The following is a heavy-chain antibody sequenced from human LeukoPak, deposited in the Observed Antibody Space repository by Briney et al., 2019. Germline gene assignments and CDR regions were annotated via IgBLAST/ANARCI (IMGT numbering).Heavy chain of an antibody. Sequence: EASVKVSCKASGYTFTGYYMHWVRQAPGQGLEWMGWINPNSGGTNYAQKFQGRVTMTRDTSISTAYMELSRLRSDDTAVYYCARDREWELPMFPDDYWGQGTLVTVSS. CDR1: GYTFTGYY. V-gene: IGHV1-2*02. J-gene: IGHJ4*02. D-gene: IGHD1-26*01. CDR3: ARDREWELPMFPDDY. CDR2: INPNSGGT.